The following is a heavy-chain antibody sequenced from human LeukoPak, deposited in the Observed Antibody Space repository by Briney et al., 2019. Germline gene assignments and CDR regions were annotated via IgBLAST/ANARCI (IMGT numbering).Heavy chain of an antibody. CDR2: INHSGST. J-gene: IGHJ5*02. D-gene: IGHD2-8*01. CDR3: ARGRRTAQTKNNWFDP. V-gene: IGHV4-34*01. CDR1: GGSFSGYY. Sequence: PSETPSLTCAVYGGSFSGYYWSWIRQPPGKGLEWIGEINHSGSTNYNPSLKSRVTISVDTSKNQFSLKLSSVTAADTAVYYCARGRRTAQTKNNWFDPWGQGTLVTVSS.